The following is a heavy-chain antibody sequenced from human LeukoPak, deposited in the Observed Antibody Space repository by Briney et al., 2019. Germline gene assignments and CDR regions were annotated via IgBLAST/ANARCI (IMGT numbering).Heavy chain of an antibody. Sequence: SETPSLTCAVYGGSFSGYYWSWIRQPPGKGLEWIGEINHSGSTNYNPSLKSRVTISVDTSKNQFSLKLSSVTAADTAVYYCARGRIYDFWSGYPAPGYFDLWGRGTLVTVSS. CDR2: INHSGST. CDR1: GGSFSGYY. D-gene: IGHD3-3*01. V-gene: IGHV4-34*01. CDR3: ARGRIYDFWSGYPAPGYFDL. J-gene: IGHJ2*01.